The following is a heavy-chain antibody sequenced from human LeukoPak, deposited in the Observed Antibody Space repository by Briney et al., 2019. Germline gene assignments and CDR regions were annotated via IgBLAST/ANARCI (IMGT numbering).Heavy chain of an antibody. CDR3: ARDQGGYDILTGYYADAFDI. J-gene: IGHJ3*02. CDR1: GFTFSSYS. D-gene: IGHD3-9*01. V-gene: IGHV3-21*01. CDR2: ISSSSSYI. Sequence: GGSLRLSCAASGFTFSSYSMNWVRQAPGKGLEWVSSISSSSSYIYYADSVKGRFTISRDNAKNSLYLKMNSLRAEDTAVYYCARDQGGYDILTGYYADAFDIWGQGTMVTVSS.